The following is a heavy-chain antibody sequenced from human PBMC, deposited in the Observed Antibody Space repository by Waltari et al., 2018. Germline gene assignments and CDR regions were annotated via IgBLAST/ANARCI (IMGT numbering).Heavy chain of an antibody. CDR3: ARKNYYDSSGYYYGRFDY. CDR1: GGSIGSSNR. V-gene: IGHV4-4*02. Sequence: QVQLQVSGPGLVKPSGTLSLTCAVSGGSIGSSNRWSWVRQHPGEGLEWIGESYHSGGTNYNPSLKSRVTISVDKSKNQFSLKLSSVTAADTAVYYCARKNYYDSSGYYYGRFDYWGQGTLVTVSS. CDR2: SYHSGGT. J-gene: IGHJ4*02. D-gene: IGHD3-22*01.